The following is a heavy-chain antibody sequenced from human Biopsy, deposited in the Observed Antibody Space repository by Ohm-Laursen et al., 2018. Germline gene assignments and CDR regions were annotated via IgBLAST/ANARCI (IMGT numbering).Heavy chain of an antibody. Sequence: SQTLSLTCSVSGASVKTSGYFWAWIRQRPGKGLEWTGYISYNERTHYNPSLTSRFAISFDTSNNRISLQLRSVSVADTAVYYCVREPKTGTAEAWYFDLWGRGSPVTVPS. D-gene: IGHD3-9*01. J-gene: IGHJ2*01. CDR3: VREPKTGTAEAWYFDL. CDR2: ISYNERT. CDR1: GASVKTSGYF. V-gene: IGHV4-31*03.